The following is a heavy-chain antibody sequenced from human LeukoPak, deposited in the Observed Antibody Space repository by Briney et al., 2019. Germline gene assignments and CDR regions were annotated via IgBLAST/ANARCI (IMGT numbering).Heavy chain of an antibody. Sequence: SETLSLTCAVYGGSFSGCYWSWIRQPPGKGLEWIGEINHSGSTNYNPSLKSRVTISVDTSKNQFSLKLTSVTAADTAVYYCARLSSSWYFDYWGQGTLVTVSS. CDR3: ARLSSSWYFDY. V-gene: IGHV4-34*01. J-gene: IGHJ4*02. CDR2: INHSGST. D-gene: IGHD6-13*01. CDR1: GGSFSGCY.